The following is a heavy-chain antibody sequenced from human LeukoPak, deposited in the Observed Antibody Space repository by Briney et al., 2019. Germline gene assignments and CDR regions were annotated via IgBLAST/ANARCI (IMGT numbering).Heavy chain of an antibody. V-gene: IGHV3-72*01. D-gene: IGHD6-13*01. CDR2: TANRANSYTT. CDR1: GSSFSDQY. Sequence: GGSLRLSCVASGSSFSDQYMDWVRQAPGKGLEWVGRTANRANSYTTEYAASVKGRFSISRDDSRNSLFLQMNSPKTEDTALYYCTRGYSGISIYAFDIWGQGTMVTVSS. J-gene: IGHJ3*02. CDR3: TRGYSGISIYAFDI.